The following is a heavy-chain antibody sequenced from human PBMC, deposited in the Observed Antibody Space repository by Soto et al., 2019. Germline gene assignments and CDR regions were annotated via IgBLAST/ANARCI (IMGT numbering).Heavy chain of an antibody. CDR2: ISYDGSNK. Sequence: PGGSLRLSCAASGFTFSSYAMHWVRRAPGKGLEWVAVISYDGSNKYYADSVKGRFPISRDNSKHTLYLQMNSLRAGDTAVYYCARPLYGFWSGPLYPFDPWGQETLFTVSS. V-gene: IGHV3-30-3*01. CDR1: GFTFSSYA. J-gene: IGHJ5*02. D-gene: IGHD3-3*01. CDR3: ARPLYGFWSGPLYPFDP.